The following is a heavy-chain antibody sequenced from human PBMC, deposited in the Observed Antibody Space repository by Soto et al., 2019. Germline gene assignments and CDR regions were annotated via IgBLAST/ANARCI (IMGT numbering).Heavy chain of an antibody. CDR2: IIPIFGTA. CDR3: ARPAPGRSSGCYPFDY. D-gene: IGHD6-19*01. CDR1: GGTFSSYA. J-gene: IGHJ4*02. Sequence: QVQLVQSGAEVKKPGSSVKVSCKASGGTFSSYAISWVRQAPGQGLEWMGGIIPIFGTANYAQKFQGRVTITADESTSTADMELSRLRSEDTAVYYCARPAPGRSSGCYPFDYWGQGTLVTVSS. V-gene: IGHV1-69*01.